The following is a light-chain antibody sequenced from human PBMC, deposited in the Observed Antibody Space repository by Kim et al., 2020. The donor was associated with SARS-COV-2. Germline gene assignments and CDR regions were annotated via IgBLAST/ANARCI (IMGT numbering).Light chain of an antibody. Sequence: VAPGQSASITCAGKKIGDKNACWYQQKPGQAPVLVIYRDSERPSGIPERFSGSNSGNTATLTISRTQAMDEADYYCQVWDSSTGVFGAGTKLTVL. V-gene: IGLV3-1*01. CDR1: KIGDKN. CDR3: QVWDSSTGV. J-gene: IGLJ3*02. CDR2: RDS.